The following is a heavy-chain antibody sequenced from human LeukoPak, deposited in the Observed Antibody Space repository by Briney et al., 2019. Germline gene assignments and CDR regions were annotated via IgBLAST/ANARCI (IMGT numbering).Heavy chain of an antibody. CDR3: AIDLRITIFGVVIFDP. D-gene: IGHD3-3*01. CDR1: GGSISSGGYY. J-gene: IGHJ5*02. Sequence: PSETLSLTCTVSGGSISSGGYYWSWIRQPPGKGLEWIGSIYYSGSTYYNPSLKSRVTISVDTSKNQFSLKLSSVTAADTAVYYCAIDLRITIFGVVIFDPWGQGTLVTVSS. V-gene: IGHV4-39*02. CDR2: IYYSGST.